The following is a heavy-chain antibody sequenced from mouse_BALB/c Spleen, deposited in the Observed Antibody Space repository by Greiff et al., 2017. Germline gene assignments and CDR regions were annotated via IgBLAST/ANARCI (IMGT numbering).Heavy chain of an antibody. Sequence: KQSCKASGYTFTSYWMHWVKQRPGQGLEWIGEINPSNGRTNYNEKFKSKATLTVDKSSSTAYMQLSSLTSEDTAVYYCARDYYGRSFDDWGQGTTLTVSS. V-gene: IGHV1S81*02. CDR3: ARDYYGRSFDD. CDR2: INPSNGRT. J-gene: IGHJ2*01. CDR1: GYTFTSYW. D-gene: IGHD1-1*01.